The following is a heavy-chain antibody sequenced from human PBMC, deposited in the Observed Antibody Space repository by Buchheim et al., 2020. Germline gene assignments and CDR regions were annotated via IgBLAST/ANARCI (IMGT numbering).Heavy chain of an antibody. V-gene: IGHV4-4*02. Sequence: VQLQESGPRLVKPSGTLSLTCTVSGDSIRSNNWWSWVRQPPGRRLEWIGDIYHSETRNHNPSLKSRVTMSMDKSKNQFSLNLSSVTAADTAVYYCARRVDYDFWSGQNNYYYMDVWGKGTT. CDR3: ARRVDYDFWSGQNNYYYMDV. D-gene: IGHD3-3*01. CDR1: GDSIRSNNW. J-gene: IGHJ6*03. CDR2: IYHSETR.